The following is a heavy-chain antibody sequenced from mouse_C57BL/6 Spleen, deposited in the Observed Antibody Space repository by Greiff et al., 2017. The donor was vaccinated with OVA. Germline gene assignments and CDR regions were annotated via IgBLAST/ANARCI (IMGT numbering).Heavy chain of an antibody. J-gene: IGHJ4*01. CDR3: IYYDPYYYAMDY. CDR2: IDPETGGT. Sequence: VQLVESGAELVRPGASVTLSCKASGYTFTDYEMHWVKQTPVHGLEWIGAIDPETGGTAYNQKFKGKAILTADKSSSTAYMELRSLTSEDSAVYYCIYYDPYYYAMDYWGQGTSVTVSS. V-gene: IGHV1-15*01. D-gene: IGHD2-4*01. CDR1: GYTFTDYE.